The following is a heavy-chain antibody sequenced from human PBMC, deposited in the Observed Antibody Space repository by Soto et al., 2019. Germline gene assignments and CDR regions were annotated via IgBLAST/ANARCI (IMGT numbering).Heavy chain of an antibody. CDR2: TNYSEDT. J-gene: IGHJ5*02. V-gene: IGHV4-34*01. CDR3: ARDNDYVWGSHRNRLGT. D-gene: IGHD3-16*01. Sequence: EALSLTWAGYRGVLSGHSWNWIRQPPGKGLEWIGETNYSEDTNPTYNPSLKSRVTITADRTNNQFFLRLTSVTAADTAVYYCARDNDYVWGSHRNRLGTWCQGPSVT. CDR1: RGVLSGHS.